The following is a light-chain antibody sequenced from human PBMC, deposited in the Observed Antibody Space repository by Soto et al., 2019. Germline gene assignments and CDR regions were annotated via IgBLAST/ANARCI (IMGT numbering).Light chain of an antibody. CDR2: DAS. CDR1: QGISSA. V-gene: IGKV1D-13*01. J-gene: IGKJ5*01. Sequence: AIQLTQSPSSLSSSLVYIFTIPCLASQGISSALAWYQQKPGKAPKLLIYDASSLESGVPSRFSGSGSGTDFTLTISSLQPEDFATYYCQQFNNYPITFGQGTRLEIK. CDR3: QQFNNYPIT.